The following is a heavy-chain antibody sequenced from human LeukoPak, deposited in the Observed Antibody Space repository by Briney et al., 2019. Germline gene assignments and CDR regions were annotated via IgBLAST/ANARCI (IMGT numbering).Heavy chain of an antibody. CDR1: GGSISSYY. CDR2: IYYSGST. CDR3: ARGIAAAADY. Sequence: SETLSLTCTVSGGSISSYYWSWIRQPPGKELEWIGYIYYSGSTNYNPSLKSRVTISVDTSKNQFSLKLSSVTAADTAVYYCARGIAAAADYWGQGTLVIVSS. V-gene: IGHV4-59*12. J-gene: IGHJ4*02. D-gene: IGHD6-13*01.